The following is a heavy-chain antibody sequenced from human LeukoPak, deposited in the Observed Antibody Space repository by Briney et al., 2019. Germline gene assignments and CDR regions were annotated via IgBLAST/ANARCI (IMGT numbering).Heavy chain of an antibody. D-gene: IGHD3-22*01. CDR1: GYSISSGYY. CDR2: VHHSGST. Sequence: PSETLSLTCTVSGYSISSGYYWGWIRQPPGKGLEWIGSVHHSGSTCYNPSLKSRVTMSIDKSRNQFSLKLRSVTAADTAVYYCARYFVDSNSYYYPDYWGHGTLVTVSS. CDR3: ARYFVDSNSYYYPDY. V-gene: IGHV4-38-2*02. J-gene: IGHJ4*01.